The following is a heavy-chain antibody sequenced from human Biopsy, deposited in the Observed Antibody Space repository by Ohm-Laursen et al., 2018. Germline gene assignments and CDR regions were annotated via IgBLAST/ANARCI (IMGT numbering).Heavy chain of an antibody. CDR2: IYNSEPT. V-gene: IGHV4-39*01. J-gene: IGHJ5*02. CDR1: GDSISTSTTYY. Sequence: TLSLTWTVSGDSISTSTTYYWAWLRQPPGKGLEWIGSIYNSEPTFYNPSLKSRVAISVDTSTNQFSLKVSSVTAADTALYYCARHPTGFWFDPWGHGTLVTVSS. CDR3: ARHPTGFWFDP.